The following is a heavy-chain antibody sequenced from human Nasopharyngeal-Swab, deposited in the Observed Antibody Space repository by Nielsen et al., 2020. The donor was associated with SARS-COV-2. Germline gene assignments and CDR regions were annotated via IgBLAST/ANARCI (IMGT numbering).Heavy chain of an antibody. D-gene: IGHD5-12*01. CDR1: GYTFTSYG. CDR2: ISAYNGNT. Sequence: ASVKVSCEASGYTFTSYGISWVRQAPGQGLEWMGWISAYNGNTNYAQKLQGRVTMTTDTSTSTAYMELRSLRSDDTAVYYCARRWLRDYYYYGMDVWGQGTTVTVSS. V-gene: IGHV1-18*01. J-gene: IGHJ6*02. CDR3: ARRWLRDYYYYGMDV.